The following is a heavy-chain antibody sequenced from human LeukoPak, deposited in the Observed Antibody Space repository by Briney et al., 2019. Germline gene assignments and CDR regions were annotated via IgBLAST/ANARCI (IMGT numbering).Heavy chain of an antibody. D-gene: IGHD3-16*01. V-gene: IGHV3-23*01. Sequence: GGSLRLSCAASGFTFSNYAMSWVRQAPGKGLEWVSGFRGSGGSTYYADSVKGRFTISRDNSKNTLYLQMNSLRAEDTAVYYCAKDGRSTERGGGAFDIWGQGTMVTVSS. CDR2: FRGSGGST. J-gene: IGHJ3*02. CDR1: GFTFSNYA. CDR3: AKDGRSTERGGGAFDI.